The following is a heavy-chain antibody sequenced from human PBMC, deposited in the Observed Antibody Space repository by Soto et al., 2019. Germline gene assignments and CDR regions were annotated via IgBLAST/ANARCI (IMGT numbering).Heavy chain of an antibody. CDR3: ARAPKVSGSSQTRPDF. Sequence: PSETLSLTCTVSGGSIGSGGYYWSWIRQPPGKGLEWIGEISQSGNTNYSPSLKSRVSISIDTSKKQFSLNLASVSAADTAVYYCARAPKVSGSSQTRPDFWGQGTLVTVSS. CDR2: ISQSGNT. J-gene: IGHJ4*02. CDR1: GGSIGSGGYY. V-gene: IGHV4-39*07. D-gene: IGHD6-6*01.